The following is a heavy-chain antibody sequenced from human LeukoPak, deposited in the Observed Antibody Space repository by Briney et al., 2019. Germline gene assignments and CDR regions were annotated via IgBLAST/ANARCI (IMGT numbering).Heavy chain of an antibody. J-gene: IGHJ4*02. V-gene: IGHV3-53*01. CDR3: ARDFLHSSGPY. Sequence: PGGSLILSCAASGFSVSSNYMSWVRQAPPKGREWVSVVYSDGRTYYADSVKGRFTISRDNSKNTLYLQMNSLRTEDTAVYFCARDFLHSSGPYWGRGTLVSVSS. CDR1: GFSVSSNY. CDR2: VYSDGRT. D-gene: IGHD3-22*01.